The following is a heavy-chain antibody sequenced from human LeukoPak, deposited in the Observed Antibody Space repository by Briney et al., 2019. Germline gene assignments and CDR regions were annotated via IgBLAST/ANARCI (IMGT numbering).Heavy chain of an antibody. CDR2: IFGSGGST. CDR1: GFAFSSYA. CDR3: AKARGPEATHPDY. Sequence: GGSLRLSCAASGFAFSSYAMTWVRQAPGKGLEWVSAIFGSGGSTYYADSVKGRFTISRDNSKNTLYLQMNSLRAEDTAVYYCAKARGPEATHPDYWGQGTLVTVSS. V-gene: IGHV3-23*01. J-gene: IGHJ4*02.